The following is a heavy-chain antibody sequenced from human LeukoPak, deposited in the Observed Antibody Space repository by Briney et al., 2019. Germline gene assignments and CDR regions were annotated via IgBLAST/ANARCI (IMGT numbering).Heavy chain of an antibody. CDR3: TTTDGYNAFDY. D-gene: IGHD5-24*01. CDR1: GFTFSNAW. CDR2: IKSKTDGGTT. V-gene: IGHV3-15*01. J-gene: IGHJ4*02. Sequence: PGRSLRLSCAASGFTFSNAWMSWVRQAPGKGLEWVGRIKSKTDGGTTDYAAPVKGRFTISRDDSKNTLYLQMNSLKTEDTAVYYCTTTDGYNAFDYWGQGTLVTVSS.